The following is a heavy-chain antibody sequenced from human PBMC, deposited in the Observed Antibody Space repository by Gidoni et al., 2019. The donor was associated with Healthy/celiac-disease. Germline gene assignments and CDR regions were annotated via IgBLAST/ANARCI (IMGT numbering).Heavy chain of an antibody. CDR1: GFTFSRYA. Sequence: QVQLVESGGGGVQPGRSLRLSCAASGFTFSRYAMHWVRQAPGKGLEWVAVISYDGSNKYYADSVKGRFTISRDNSKNTLYLQMNSLRAEDTAVYYCARDHSGWFDPWGQGTLVTVSS. V-gene: IGHV3-30*04. D-gene: IGHD1-26*01. CDR3: ARDHSGWFDP. CDR2: ISYDGSNK. J-gene: IGHJ5*02.